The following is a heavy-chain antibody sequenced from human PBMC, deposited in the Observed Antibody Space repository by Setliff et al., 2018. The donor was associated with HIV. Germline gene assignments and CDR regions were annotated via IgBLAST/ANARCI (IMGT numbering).Heavy chain of an antibody. D-gene: IGHD6-13*01. J-gene: IGHJ6*02. V-gene: IGHV3-23*01. CDR2: ISSRSDST. Sequence: PGGSLRLSCAASGDSFRNFGLNWVRQAPGKGLEWIAYISSRSDSTYYANSVKGRFTISRDSSKNTLSLQMSSLRAEDTALYYCATGGMAAAGPGGGHGLDVWGQGTTVTVSS. CDR1: GDSFRNFG. CDR3: ATGGMAAAGPGGGHGLDV.